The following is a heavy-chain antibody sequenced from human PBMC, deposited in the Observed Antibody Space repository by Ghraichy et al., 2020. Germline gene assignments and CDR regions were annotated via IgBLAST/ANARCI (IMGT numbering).Heavy chain of an antibody. D-gene: IGHD2-2*01. J-gene: IGHJ6*02. CDR1: GFTFTDYR. CDR2: INSHGTTT. V-gene: IGHV3-74*01. Sequence: SCVASGFTFTDYRMHWVRQAPGNGLVWVSRINSHGTTTIYADAVKGRFTVARDNAKNTLYLEMKSLGVEDTAVYYCARDWDVAEAPAADDLYGMDVWGQGTSVTVSS. CDR3: ARDWDVAEAPAADDLYGMDV.